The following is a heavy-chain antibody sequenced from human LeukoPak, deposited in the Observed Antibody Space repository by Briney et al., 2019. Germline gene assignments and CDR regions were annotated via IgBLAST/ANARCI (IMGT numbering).Heavy chain of an antibody. Sequence: GGSLRLSCAASGFSFSSYSMNWVRQAPGKGLEWVSFISSSSSYIYYADSVKGRFTISRDNAKNSLYLQMNSLRAEDTAVYYCARTSLRFLEWLLYYFDYWGQGTLVTVSS. J-gene: IGHJ4*02. CDR1: GFSFSSYS. D-gene: IGHD3-3*01. CDR3: ARTSLRFLEWLLYYFDY. CDR2: ISSSSSYI. V-gene: IGHV3-21*05.